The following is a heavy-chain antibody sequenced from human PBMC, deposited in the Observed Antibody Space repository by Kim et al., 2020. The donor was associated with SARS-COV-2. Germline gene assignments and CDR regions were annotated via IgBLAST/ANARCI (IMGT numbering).Heavy chain of an antibody. Sequence: NYAQKLQGRVTMTTDTSTSTAYMGLRSLRSDDTAVYYCARDLDYGDNTDYWGQGTLVTVSS. D-gene: IGHD4-17*01. CDR3: ARDLDYGDNTDY. J-gene: IGHJ4*02. V-gene: IGHV1-18*01.